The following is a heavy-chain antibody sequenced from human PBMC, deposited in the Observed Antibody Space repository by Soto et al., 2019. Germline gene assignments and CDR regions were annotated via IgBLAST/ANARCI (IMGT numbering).Heavy chain of an antibody. CDR2: ISAYNGNT. V-gene: IGHV1-18*04. CDR3: ARDLEAGRGSAY. CDR1: GYTFTSYG. Sequence: ASVNVSCKSSGYTFTSYGISWVRQAPGQGLEWMGWISAYNGNTDCAQKLQGRVIMTTDTSTSTAYMELRSLRSDDTAVYYCARDLEAGRGSAYWGQGTRVTVSS. D-gene: IGHD3-16*01. J-gene: IGHJ4*02.